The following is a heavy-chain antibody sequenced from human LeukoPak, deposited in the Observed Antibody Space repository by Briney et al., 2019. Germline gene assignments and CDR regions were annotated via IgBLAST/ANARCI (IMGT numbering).Heavy chain of an antibody. CDR3: ARESRDFDWFWQWYFDL. Sequence: PSETLSHTCAVYGGSFSGYYWSWIRQPPVKGLEWIGEINHSGSTNYNPSLKSRVTISVDTSKNQFSLKLSSVTAADTAVYYCARESRDFDWFWQWYFDLWGRGTLVTVSS. D-gene: IGHD3-9*01. V-gene: IGHV4-34*01. CDR1: GGSFSGYY. J-gene: IGHJ2*01. CDR2: INHSGST.